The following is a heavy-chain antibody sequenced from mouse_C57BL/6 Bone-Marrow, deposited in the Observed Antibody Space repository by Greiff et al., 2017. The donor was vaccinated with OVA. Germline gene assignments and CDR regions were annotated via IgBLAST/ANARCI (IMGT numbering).Heavy chain of an antibody. CDR1: GFTFSDYY. Sequence: EVKVVESEGGLVQPGSSMKLSCTASGFTFSDYYMAWVRQVPEKGLEWVANINYDGSSTYYLDSLKSRFIISRDNAKNILYLQMSSLKSEDTATYYCARDPYDYGSSYGYFDVWGTGTTVTVSS. V-gene: IGHV5-16*01. CDR3: ARDPYDYGSSYGYFDV. J-gene: IGHJ1*03. CDR2: INYDGSST. D-gene: IGHD1-1*01.